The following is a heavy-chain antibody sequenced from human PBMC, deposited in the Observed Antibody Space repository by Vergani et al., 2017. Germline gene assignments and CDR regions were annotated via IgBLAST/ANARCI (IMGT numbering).Heavy chain of an antibody. J-gene: IGHJ5*02. D-gene: IGHD3-22*01. CDR1: RYTFTDYY. V-gene: IGHV1-2*02. CDR3: ATFNYYDRSCYGVT. Sequence: QVQLVQSGAEVKKPGASVKVSCKASRYTFTDYYMHWVRQAPGQGLEWMGWINPNTGGTDYAQKFQGRVALTRDTSISTAYMELSRLRSDDTAVYYCATFNYYDRSCYGVTWVQRALVTVSS. CDR2: INPNTGGT.